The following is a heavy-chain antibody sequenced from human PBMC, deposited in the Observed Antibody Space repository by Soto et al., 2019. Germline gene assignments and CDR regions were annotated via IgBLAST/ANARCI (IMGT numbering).Heavy chain of an antibody. V-gene: IGHV4-34*01. CDR1: GGSFSGYY. J-gene: IGHJ4*02. Sequence: PSETLSLTCAVYGGSFSGYYWSWIRQPPGKGLEWIGEINHRGRANYSPSLKSRVTISVGTSKNQFSLRLSSVTAADTAVYYCARHREPNFDYWGQGPLVTVSS. D-gene: IGHD1-1*01. CDR2: INHRGRA. CDR3: ARHREPNFDY.